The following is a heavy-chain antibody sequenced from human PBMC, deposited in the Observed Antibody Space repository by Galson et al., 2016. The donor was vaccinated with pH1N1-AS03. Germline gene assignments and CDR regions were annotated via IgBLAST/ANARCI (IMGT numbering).Heavy chain of an antibody. J-gene: IGHJ4*02. CDR1: GFPFCRSW. Sequence: LRLSCAAPGFPFCRSWVSLVRQAPGKGVEGVANINRDGRQENYAGSVKGRFTTSRDNAKNSMYLQMNSLRVEDTAVYYCAREYGVRNNLDFWGQGTLVTASS. V-gene: IGHV3-7*01. CDR3: AREYGVRNNLDF. D-gene: IGHD1/OR15-1a*01. CDR2: INRDGRQE.